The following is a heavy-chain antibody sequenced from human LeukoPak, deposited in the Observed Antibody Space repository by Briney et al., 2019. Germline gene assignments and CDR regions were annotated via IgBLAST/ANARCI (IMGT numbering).Heavy chain of an antibody. V-gene: IGHV3-15*07. J-gene: IGHJ4*02. CDR2: IKSKTDGGTT. CDR3: MTKLTTN. CDR1: GFSFNTAW. D-gene: IGHD1-14*01. Sequence: GGSLRLSCAASGFSFNTAWMNWVRQAPGKGLEWVGRIKSKTDGGTTEYAAPVNGRFTISRDDSKNTVYLQMNSLKTEDTAVYYRMTKLTTNWGQGTLVTVSS.